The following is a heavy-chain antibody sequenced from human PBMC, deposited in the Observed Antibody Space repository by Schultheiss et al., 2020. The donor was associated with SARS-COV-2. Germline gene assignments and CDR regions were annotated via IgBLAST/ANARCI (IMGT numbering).Heavy chain of an antibody. CDR3: TSGYFDSVGYNWVPTYFDN. Sequence: GGSLRLSCEASGFIFSENWMHWVRQVPGKGLAWVSRINRDGSTTTYTDSVKGRFTISRDNAKNTLYLQMDSLRAEDTAIYYCTSGYFDSVGYNWVPTYFDNWGQGALVTVSS. V-gene: IGHV3-74*01. CDR1: GFIFSENW. CDR2: INRDGSTT. J-gene: IGHJ4*02. D-gene: IGHD3-22*01.